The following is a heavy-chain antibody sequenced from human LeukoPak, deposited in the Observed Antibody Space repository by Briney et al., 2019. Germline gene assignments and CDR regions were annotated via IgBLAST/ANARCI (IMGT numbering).Heavy chain of an antibody. Sequence: GGSLRLSCAASGFTFSSYSMNWVRQAPGKGLEWVSYISSSSSTIYYADSVKGRFTISRDNAKNSLYLQMNSLRAEDTAVYYCARDPGSLGIAGAGDDYWGQGTLVTVSS. J-gene: IGHJ4*02. D-gene: IGHD6-19*01. CDR3: ARDPGSLGIAGAGDDY. CDR2: ISSSSSTI. V-gene: IGHV3-48*01. CDR1: GFTFSSYS.